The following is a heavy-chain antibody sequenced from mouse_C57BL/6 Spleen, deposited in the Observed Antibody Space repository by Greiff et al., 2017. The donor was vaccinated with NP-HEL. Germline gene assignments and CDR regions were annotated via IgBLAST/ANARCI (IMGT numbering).Heavy chain of an antibody. V-gene: IGHV1-76*01. Sequence: QVQLQQSGAELVRPGASVKLSCKASGYTFTDYYINWVKQRPGQGLEWIARIYPGSGNTYYNEKFKGKATLTAEKSSSTAYMQLSSLTSEDSAVYFCARDGSSPYNFDYWGQGTTLTVSS. J-gene: IGHJ2*01. D-gene: IGHD1-1*01. CDR2: IYPGSGNT. CDR1: GYTFTDYY. CDR3: ARDGSSPYNFDY.